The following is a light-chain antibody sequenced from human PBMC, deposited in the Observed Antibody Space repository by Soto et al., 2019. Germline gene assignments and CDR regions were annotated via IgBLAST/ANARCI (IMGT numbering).Light chain of an antibody. V-gene: IGLV2-14*01. CDR2: EVT. J-gene: IGLJ1*01. CDR3: SSYTSSTAYV. CDR1: SSDVGGYNY. Sequence: ALTQPASVSGSPGQSTTISCTGTSSDVGGYNYVSWYQLHPGKAPKLILYEVTNRPSGVSDRFSGSKSGNTASLTISGLQAEDEADYYCSSYTSSTAYVFGTGTKVTVL.